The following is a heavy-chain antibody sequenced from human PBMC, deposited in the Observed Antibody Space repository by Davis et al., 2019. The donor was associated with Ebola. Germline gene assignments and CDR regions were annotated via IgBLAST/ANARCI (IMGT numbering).Heavy chain of an antibody. CDR1: GFTFSSYS. V-gene: IGHV3-21*01. D-gene: IGHD3-22*01. CDR2: ISSSSSFI. Sequence: PGGSLRLSCAASGFTFSSYSMNWVRQAPGKGLEWVSSISSSSSFIYYADSVKGRFTISRDNAKNTLYLQMNSLRAEDTAVYYCARDLTLTYYYDSSGYLDYWGQGTLVTVSS. J-gene: IGHJ4*02. CDR3: ARDLTLTYYYDSSGYLDY.